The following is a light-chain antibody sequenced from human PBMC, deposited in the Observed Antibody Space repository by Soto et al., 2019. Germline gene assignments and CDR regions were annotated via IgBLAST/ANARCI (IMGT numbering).Light chain of an antibody. Sequence: EVVLTQSPATLSLSPGERATLSCRASPSVTNYLAWYQQKPGQPPRLLIYGAFNRAAGIPARFSDSGAGAAVTPLTSSSVHPEDFVYYCRQRSFLDPVTFGQGTRLEIK. CDR3: RQRSFLDPVT. J-gene: IGKJ5*01. CDR2: GAF. CDR1: PSVTNY. V-gene: IGKV3D-11*02.